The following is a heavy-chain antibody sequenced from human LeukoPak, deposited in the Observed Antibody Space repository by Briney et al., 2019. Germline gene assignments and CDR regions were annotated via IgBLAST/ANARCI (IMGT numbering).Heavy chain of an antibody. J-gene: IGHJ4*02. D-gene: IGHD6-19*01. CDR2: IWYDGSNK. Sequence: GGSLRLSCAASGFTFSSYAIHWVRQAPGKGLEWVAIIWYDGSNKYYADSVKGRFTISRDNSKNTVYLQMNSLRAEDTAVYYCARDHSSGWYSDYFDYWGQGTLVTVSS. CDR3: ARDHSSGWYSDYFDY. CDR1: GFTFSSYA. V-gene: IGHV3-33*01.